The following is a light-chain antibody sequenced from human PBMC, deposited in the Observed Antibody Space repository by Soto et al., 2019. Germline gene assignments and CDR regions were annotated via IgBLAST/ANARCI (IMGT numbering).Light chain of an antibody. J-gene: IGKJ5*01. CDR2: GAS. Sequence: EIVMTQSPATLSVSPGERATLSCRASHSVSGNLAWYQQKPGQAPRPLIYGASTRATGIPVRFSGSGSGTEFSLTITSMQSEDFAVYYCHQYNNWPLTVGQGTRLEIK. V-gene: IGKV3D-15*01. CDR1: HSVSGN. CDR3: HQYNNWPLT.